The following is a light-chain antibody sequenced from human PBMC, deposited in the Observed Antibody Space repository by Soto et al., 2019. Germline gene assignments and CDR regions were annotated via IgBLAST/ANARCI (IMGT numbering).Light chain of an antibody. CDR3: SSYTSSGIYV. J-gene: IGLJ1*01. V-gene: IGLV2-14*01. CDR1: SSDVGGYNY. Sequence: ALTQPASVSGSPGRSIASACTGTSSDVGGYNYVSWYQHHPGKAPKLMIYEVSNRPSGISTRFSGSKSGNTASLTISGLQAEDEADYYCSSYTSSGIYVFGTGTKVTVL. CDR2: EVS.